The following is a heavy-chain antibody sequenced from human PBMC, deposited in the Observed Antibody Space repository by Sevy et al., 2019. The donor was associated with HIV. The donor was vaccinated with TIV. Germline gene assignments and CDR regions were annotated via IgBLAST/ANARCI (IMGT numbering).Heavy chain of an antibody. D-gene: IGHD3-22*01. J-gene: IGHJ4*02. V-gene: IGHV4-39*01. CDR2: IYYSGST. CDR3: ASSFYYDSSGYIDY. Sequence: SETLSLTCTVSGGSISSSSYYWGWIRQPPGKGLEWIGSIYYSGSTYYNPSLKSRVTISVATSKNQFSLKLSSVTAADTAVYYCASSFYYDSSGYIDYWGQGTLVTVSS. CDR1: GGSISSSSYY.